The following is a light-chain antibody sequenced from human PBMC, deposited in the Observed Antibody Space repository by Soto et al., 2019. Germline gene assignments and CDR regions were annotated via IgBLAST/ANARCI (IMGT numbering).Light chain of an antibody. Sequence: DIQMTQSPSSLSASLGYRFTITCLASQSISSYLNWYHQKPGKAPDLLSDAASSLQSGVPSRFSGSGSGTDFTRTSTGLQPEDVATYYCQQNYSIPITVGQGTRLEI. CDR2: AAS. CDR1: QSISSY. J-gene: IGKJ5*01. V-gene: IGKV1-39*01. CDR3: QQNYSIPIT.